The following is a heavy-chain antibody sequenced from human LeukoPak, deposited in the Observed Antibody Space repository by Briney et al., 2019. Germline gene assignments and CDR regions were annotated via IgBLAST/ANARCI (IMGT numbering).Heavy chain of an antibody. CDR3: ARFIVVVPAANYYFDY. V-gene: IGHV4-4*02. CDR1: GGSISSSNW. Sequence: PSETLSLTCAVSGGSISSSNWWSWVRQPPGKGLEWIGEIYHSGSTNYNPSLKSRVTISVDKSKNQFSLKLSSVTAADTAVYYCARFIVVVPAANYYFDYWGQGTLVTVSS. J-gene: IGHJ4*02. CDR2: IYHSGST. D-gene: IGHD2-2*01.